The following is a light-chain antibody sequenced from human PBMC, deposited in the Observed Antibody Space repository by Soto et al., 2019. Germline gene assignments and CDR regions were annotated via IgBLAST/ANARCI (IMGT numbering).Light chain of an antibody. CDR1: ESISRY. CDR2: AAS. Sequence: DLQMTQSPSSLSASVGDRVTITCRASESISRYLSWFQQKPGEVPKLLIYAASGLQRGVPSRFSGSGSGTDFTLTINNVQPEDFAIYYCQQSYSTPFTFGHGTRLEIK. CDR3: QQSYSTPFT. J-gene: IGKJ5*01. V-gene: IGKV1-39*01.